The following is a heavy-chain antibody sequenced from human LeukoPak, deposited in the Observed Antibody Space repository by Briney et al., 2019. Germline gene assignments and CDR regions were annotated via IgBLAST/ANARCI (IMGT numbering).Heavy chain of an antibody. Sequence: GGSLRLSCAASGFTFSSYWMSWVRQAPGKGLEWVANIKQDGSEKYYVDSVKGRFTISRDNAKNSLYLQMNSLRAEDTAVYYCARGGYYGSGSTSGGSSFDIWGQGTMVTVSS. D-gene: IGHD3-10*01. V-gene: IGHV3-7*01. CDR2: IKQDGSEK. CDR1: GFTFSSYW. CDR3: ARGGYYGSGSTSGGSSFDI. J-gene: IGHJ3*02.